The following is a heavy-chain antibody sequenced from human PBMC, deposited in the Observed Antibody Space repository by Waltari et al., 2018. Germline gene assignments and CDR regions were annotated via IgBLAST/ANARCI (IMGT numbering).Heavy chain of an antibody. Sequence: QVQLQESGPGLVKPSQTLSLTCTVSGGSISSDTYYWSWIRQPAGKGLEWIGRIYTRGSTNDNPSLKSRVTVSVDTSKNQFSLNLNSVTAADTAVYYCVRNSGNPKYYFDNWGQGTLVTVSS. J-gene: IGHJ4*02. D-gene: IGHD5-12*01. CDR3: VRNSGNPKYYFDN. CDR2: IYTRGST. V-gene: IGHV4-61*02. CDR1: GGSISSDTYY.